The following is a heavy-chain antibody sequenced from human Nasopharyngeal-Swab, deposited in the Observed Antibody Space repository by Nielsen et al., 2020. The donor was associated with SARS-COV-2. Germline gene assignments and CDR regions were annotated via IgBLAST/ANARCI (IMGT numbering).Heavy chain of an antibody. CDR3: TTDHGGTLY. V-gene: IGHV3-7*05. D-gene: IGHD4-23*01. CDR1: GFTFSSYW. Sequence: GESLKISCAASGFTFSSYWMSWVRQAPGKGLEWVANIKQDGSEKYYVDSVKGRFTISRDNAKNSLYLQMNSLRAEDTAVYYCTTDHGGTLYWGQGTLVTVSS. CDR2: IKQDGSEK. J-gene: IGHJ4*02.